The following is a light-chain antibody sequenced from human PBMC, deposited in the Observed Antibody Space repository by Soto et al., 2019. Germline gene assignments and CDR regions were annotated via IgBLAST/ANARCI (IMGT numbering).Light chain of an antibody. CDR1: QTINRR. J-gene: IGKJ1*01. CDR2: DAS. Sequence: DIQMTQSPSTLSGSVGDRATITCRASQTINRRLAWYQQKPGKAPNLLIYDASTLESGVPARFSGGDSGTEFTLTISSLKPDDFTTFYGQQYNSYPWTFGQGTKV. V-gene: IGKV1-5*01. CDR3: QQYNSYPWT.